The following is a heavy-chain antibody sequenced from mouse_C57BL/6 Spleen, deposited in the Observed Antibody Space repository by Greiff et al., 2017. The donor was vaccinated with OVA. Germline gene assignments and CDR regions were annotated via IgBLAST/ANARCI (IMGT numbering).Heavy chain of an antibody. CDR3: ARHVNWDGYWYFDV. J-gene: IGHJ1*03. D-gene: IGHD4-1*02. CDR2: FYPGSGSI. Sequence: QVQLQQSGAELARPGASVKLSCKASGYTFTSYGISWVKQRSGQGLEWIWWFYPGSGSIKYNEKFKDKATLTADKSSSTVYMELSRLTSEDSAVYFCARHVNWDGYWYFDVWGTGTTVTVSS. CDR1: GYTFTSYG. V-gene: IGHV1-62-2*01.